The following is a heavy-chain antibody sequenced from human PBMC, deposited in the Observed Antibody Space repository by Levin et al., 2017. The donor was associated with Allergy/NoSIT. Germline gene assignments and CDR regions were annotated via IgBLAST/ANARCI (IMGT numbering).Heavy chain of an antibody. D-gene: IGHD6-13*01. CDR1: GYSFTNNW. J-gene: IGHJ4*02. CDR2: IFPGDSDT. V-gene: IGHV5-51*01. Sequence: PGESLKISCKGSGYSFTNNWIGWVRQMPGKGLEWMGIIFPGDSDTRYSPSFQGRVTISVDKSVSTAYLQWTSLEASDTAMYHCATTSAAGALYYFDHWGQGTLVTVSS. CDR3: ATTSAAGALYYFDH.